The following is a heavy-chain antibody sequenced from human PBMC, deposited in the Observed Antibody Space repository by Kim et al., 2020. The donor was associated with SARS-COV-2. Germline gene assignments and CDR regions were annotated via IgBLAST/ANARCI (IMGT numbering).Heavy chain of an antibody. J-gene: IGHJ6*02. CDR1: GFTFSSYA. D-gene: IGHD6-13*01. Sequence: GGSLRLSCAASGFTFSSYAMTWVRQAPGKGLEWVSVISGSGGSTYYADSVKGRFTISRDNSKNTLYLQMNSLRAEDTAVYYCAKSGRQHLIRGDGMDVWGQGTTVTVSS. CDR3: AKSGRQHLIRGDGMDV. CDR2: ISGSGGST. V-gene: IGHV3-23*01.